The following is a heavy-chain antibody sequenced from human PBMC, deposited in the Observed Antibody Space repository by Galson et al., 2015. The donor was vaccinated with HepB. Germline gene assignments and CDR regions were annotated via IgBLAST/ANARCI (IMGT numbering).Heavy chain of an antibody. D-gene: IGHD3-10*01. Sequence: SLRLSCAASGFTVSSNYMSWIRQAPGKGLEWVSVIYSGGSTYYADSVKGRFTISRDNSKNTLYLQMNSLRAEDTAVYYCARGYYYDTGSYYFDYWGQGTLVTVSS. CDR1: GFTVSSNY. V-gene: IGHV3-53*01. CDR3: ARGYYYDTGSYYFDY. J-gene: IGHJ4*02. CDR2: IYSGGST.